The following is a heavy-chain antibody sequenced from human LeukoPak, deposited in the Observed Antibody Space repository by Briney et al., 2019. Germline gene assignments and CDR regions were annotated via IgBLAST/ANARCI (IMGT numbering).Heavy chain of an antibody. CDR1: GYTFTSYY. J-gene: IGHJ4*02. V-gene: IGHV1-46*01. D-gene: IGHD3-10*01. Sequence: ASVKVSCKASGYTFTSYYMHWVRQAPGQGLEWMGIISPSGGSTSCAQKFQGRVTMTRDTSTSTVYMELSSLRSEDTAVSCCAREGDGSGSYYEYYFDYWGQGTLVTVSS. CDR3: AREGDGSGSYYEYYFDY. CDR2: ISPSGGST.